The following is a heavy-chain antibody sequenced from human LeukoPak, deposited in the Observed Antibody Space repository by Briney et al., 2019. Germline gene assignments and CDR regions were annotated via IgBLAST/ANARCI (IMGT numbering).Heavy chain of an antibody. Sequence: GGSLRLSCAASGFTFSNYWMSWVRQAPGKGLEWVANIKQDGSEKYYVDSVKGRFNISRDNAKNSLYLEMNSLRVEDTAVYFCAKNRGSGYYFDYWGQGTLVTVSS. D-gene: IGHD3-22*01. CDR1: GFTFSNYW. CDR2: IKQDGSEK. V-gene: IGHV3-7*01. CDR3: AKNRGSGYYFDY. J-gene: IGHJ4*02.